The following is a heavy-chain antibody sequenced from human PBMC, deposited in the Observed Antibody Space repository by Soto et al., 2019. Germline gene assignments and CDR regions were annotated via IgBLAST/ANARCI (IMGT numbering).Heavy chain of an antibody. CDR1: GYTFRSYG. J-gene: IGHJ6*03. D-gene: IGHD4-4*01. Sequence: ASVKVSCKASGYTFRSYGISLLRQAPGQGLEWMGWISGYNGNTHYSQKFQGKVTMTTDTSTSTAYMELRNLRSDDTAVYYCAKADSNYAGRFSYYYMDVWGTGTVVTVSS. V-gene: IGHV1-18*01. CDR3: AKADSNYAGRFSYYYMDV. CDR2: ISGYNGNT.